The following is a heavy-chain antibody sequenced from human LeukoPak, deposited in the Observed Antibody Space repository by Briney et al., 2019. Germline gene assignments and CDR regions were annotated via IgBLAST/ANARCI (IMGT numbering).Heavy chain of an antibody. CDR3: ARGDEDIVVVPAAIFGSWFDP. CDR1: GFTFSSYE. J-gene: IGHJ5*02. Sequence: GGSLRLSCAASGFTFSSYEMNWVRQAPGKGLEWVSYISSNGSTIYYANSVKGRFTISRDNAKNSLYLQMNSPRAEDTAVYYCARGDEDIVVVPAAIFGSWFDPWGQGTLVTVSS. V-gene: IGHV3-48*03. D-gene: IGHD2-2*01. CDR2: ISSNGSTI.